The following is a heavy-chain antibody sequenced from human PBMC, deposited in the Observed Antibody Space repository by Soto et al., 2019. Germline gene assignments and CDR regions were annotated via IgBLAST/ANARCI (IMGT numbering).Heavy chain of an antibody. CDR2: IWYDGSNK. J-gene: IGHJ6*02. CDR3: ARDLIPQTFCTNGVCYPRGMDV. CDR1: GFTFSSYG. V-gene: IGHV3-33*01. D-gene: IGHD2-8*01. Sequence: GGSLRLSCAASGFTFSSYGMHWVRQAPGKGLEWVAVIWYDGSNKYYADSVKGRFTISRDNSKNTLYLQMNSLRAEDTAVYYCARDLIPQTFCTNGVCYPRGMDVWGQGTTVTVSS.